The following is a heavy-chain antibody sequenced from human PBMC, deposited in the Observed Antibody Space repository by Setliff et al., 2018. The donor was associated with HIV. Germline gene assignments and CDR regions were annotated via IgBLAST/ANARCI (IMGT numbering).Heavy chain of an antibody. J-gene: IGHJ6*03. D-gene: IGHD3-3*01. Sequence: SETLSLTCNVSGDSVSGSNWWTWVRRSPQKGLEWTGEVYHSGATNYNPSLKSRVAMSVDKSENQFSLRLNSVTAADTAVYYCARRPPPLQFLDSPSYYMDVRGKGTTVTVSS. CDR2: VYHSGAT. CDR1: GDSVSGSNW. CDR3: ARRPPPLQFLDSPSYYMDV. V-gene: IGHV4-4*02.